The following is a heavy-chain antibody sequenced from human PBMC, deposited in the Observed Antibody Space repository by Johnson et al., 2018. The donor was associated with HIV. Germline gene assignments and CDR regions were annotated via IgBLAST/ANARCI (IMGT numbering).Heavy chain of an antibody. CDR1: GFTFSSYA. V-gene: IGHV3-23*04. Sequence: VQLVESGGGLVQPGGSLRLSCAASGFTFSSYAMSWVRQAPGKGLEWVSAISGSGGSTTYADSVKGRFTISRDNAKNSLYVKMNSLRAEDTALYYCARGEGAFDIWGQGTMVTVSS. CDR3: ARGEGAFDI. CDR2: ISGSGGST. J-gene: IGHJ3*02.